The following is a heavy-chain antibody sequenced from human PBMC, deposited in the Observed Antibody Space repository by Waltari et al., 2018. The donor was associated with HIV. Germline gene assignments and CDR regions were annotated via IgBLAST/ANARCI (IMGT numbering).Heavy chain of an antibody. D-gene: IGHD3-9*01. CDR3: TTNYDILTGYGV. CDR2: IKSKTDGGTT. Sequence: EVQLVESGGGLVKPGGSLRLSCAASGFTFSNAWMSWARPAPGKGLEWIGRIKSKTDGGTTDYAAPVKGRFTISRDDSKNTLYLQMNSLKTEDTAVYYCTTNYDILTGYGVWGQGTLVTVSS. V-gene: IGHV3-15*01. CDR1: GFTFSNAW. J-gene: IGHJ4*02.